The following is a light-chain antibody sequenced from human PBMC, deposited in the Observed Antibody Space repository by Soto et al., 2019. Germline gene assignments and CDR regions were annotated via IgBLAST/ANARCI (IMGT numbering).Light chain of an antibody. CDR2: RAS. CDR1: QSISSW. V-gene: IGKV1-5*03. Sequence: DIQMTQSPSTLSASVGDRVIITCRASQSISSWLAWYQQKPGKAPNLLIYRASTLKSGIRSRFSGSGSGTEFTLTLSSLQPDDFATYHCQQYDRASWTFGPGTKLEIK. J-gene: IGKJ1*01. CDR3: QQYDRASWT.